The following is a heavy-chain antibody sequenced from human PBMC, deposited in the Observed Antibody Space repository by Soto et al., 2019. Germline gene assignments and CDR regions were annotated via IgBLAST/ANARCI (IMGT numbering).Heavy chain of an antibody. CDR3: AKEGRDSSGNDLYYFDL. Sequence: QVQLVESGGGVVQPGRSLRLSCAASGFTFSSYGMHWVRQAPGKGLEWMAVLSYDESDRYYANSVKGRFTISRDNSKNTLYLQMNSLRAEDTAVYYCAKEGRDSSGNDLYYFDLWGRGTLVTVSS. V-gene: IGHV3-30*18. CDR1: GFTFSSYG. J-gene: IGHJ2*01. CDR2: LSYDESDR. D-gene: IGHD6-19*01.